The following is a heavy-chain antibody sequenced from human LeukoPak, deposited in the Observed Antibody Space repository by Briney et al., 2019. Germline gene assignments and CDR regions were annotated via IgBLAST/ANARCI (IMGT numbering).Heavy chain of an antibody. Sequence: GASVKVSCKASGYTFTSYGISWVRQAPGQGLEWMGWISAYNGNTNYAQKLQGRVTMTTDTSTSTAYMELRSLRSDDTAVYYCARDAGIAAAPPLWGPGPWGQGTLVTVSS. CDR2: ISAYNGNT. V-gene: IGHV1-18*01. J-gene: IGHJ5*02. CDR1: GYTFTSYG. CDR3: ARDAGIAAAPPLWGPGP. D-gene: IGHD6-13*01.